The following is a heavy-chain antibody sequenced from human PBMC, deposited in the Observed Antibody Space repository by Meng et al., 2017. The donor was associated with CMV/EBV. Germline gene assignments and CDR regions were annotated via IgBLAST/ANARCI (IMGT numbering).Heavy chain of an antibody. V-gene: IGHV3-23*01. J-gene: IGHJ4*02. CDR2: ISGSGGST. D-gene: IGHD2-15*01. CDR3: AKGEMVVSDY. CDR1: GFTFDDYA. Sequence: GESLKISCAASGFTFDDYAMSWVRQAPGKGLEWVSAISGSGGSTYYADSVKGRFTISRDNSKNTLYLQMNSLRAEDTAVYYCAKGEMVVSDYWGQGTLVTVSS.